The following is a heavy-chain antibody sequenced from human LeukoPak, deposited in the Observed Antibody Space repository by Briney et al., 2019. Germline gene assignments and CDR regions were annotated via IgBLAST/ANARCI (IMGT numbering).Heavy chain of an antibody. CDR1: GYTFTSYG. J-gene: IGHJ4*02. CDR2: ISAYNGNT. CDR3: ARDPTIGLYYQNGIDY. Sequence: ASVKVSCKASGYTFTSYGISWVRQAPGQGLEWMGWISAYNGNTNYAQKLQGRVTMTTDTSTSTAYMELRSLRSDDTAVYYCARDPTIGLYYQNGIDYWGQGTLVTVSS. V-gene: IGHV1-18*01. D-gene: IGHD3-22*01.